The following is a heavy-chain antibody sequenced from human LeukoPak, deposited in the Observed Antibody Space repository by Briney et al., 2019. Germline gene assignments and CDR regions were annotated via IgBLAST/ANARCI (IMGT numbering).Heavy chain of an antibody. CDR3: ARHPTVTTGRLLDY. CDR2: IYYSGST. V-gene: IGHV4-59*08. CDR1: SGSISNYY. D-gene: IGHD4-17*01. J-gene: IGHJ4*02. Sequence: SETLSLTCIVSSGSISNYYWSWIRQPPGKGLEWIGYIYYSGSTSYNPSLKSRVTISVDTSKNQFSLKLSSVTAADTAVYYCARHPTVTTGRLLDYWGQGTLVTVSS.